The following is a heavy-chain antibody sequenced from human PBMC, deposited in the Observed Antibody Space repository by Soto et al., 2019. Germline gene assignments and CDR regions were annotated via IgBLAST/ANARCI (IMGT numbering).Heavy chain of an antibody. Sequence: SETLSLTCAVYGGSFSGYYWSWIRQPPGQGLEWIGEINHSGSTNYNPSLKSRVTISVDTSKNQFSLKLSSVTAADTAVYYCASTKGDYYGSGSDYWGQGTLVTVSS. J-gene: IGHJ4*02. CDR2: INHSGST. V-gene: IGHV4-34*01. D-gene: IGHD3-10*01. CDR1: GGSFSGYY. CDR3: ASTKGDYYGSGSDY.